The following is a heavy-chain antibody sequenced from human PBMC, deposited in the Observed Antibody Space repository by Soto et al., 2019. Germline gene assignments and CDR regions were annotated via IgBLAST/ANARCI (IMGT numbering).Heavy chain of an antibody. CDR3: AKDRDIAARPGGWFDP. CDR1: GYSISSGYY. Sequence: SETLSLTCAVSGYSISSGYYWGWIRQPPGKGLEWIGSIYHSGSTYYNPSLKSRVTISVDTSKNQFSLKLSSVTAADTAMYYCAKDRDIAARPGGWFDPWGQGTLVTVSS. CDR2: IYHSGST. D-gene: IGHD6-6*01. V-gene: IGHV4-38-2*02. J-gene: IGHJ5*02.